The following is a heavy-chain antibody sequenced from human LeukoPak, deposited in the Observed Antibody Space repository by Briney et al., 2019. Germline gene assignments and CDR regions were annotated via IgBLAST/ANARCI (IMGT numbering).Heavy chain of an antibody. CDR3: ARDKASGAATYYYYGMDV. Sequence: KPSETLSLTCTVSGGSISRYYWSWIRQPAGKGLEWIGRIYTRGSTNHNPSLKSRVTMSVDTSKNQFSLKLGSVTAADTAVYYCARDKASGAATYYYYGMDVWGQGTTVTVSS. D-gene: IGHD1-26*01. CDR2: IYTRGST. CDR1: GGSISRYY. V-gene: IGHV4-4*07. J-gene: IGHJ6*02.